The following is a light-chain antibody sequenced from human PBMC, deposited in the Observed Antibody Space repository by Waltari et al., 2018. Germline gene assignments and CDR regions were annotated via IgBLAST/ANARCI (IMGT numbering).Light chain of an antibody. CDR1: QDISTS. Sequence: DIQMTQSPSSLSASVGERVTFTCRASQDISTSLAWYQQEPGKAPNLLVYTASRLESGVPSRFSGTGSGTDYTLTISSLQPEDFATYFCQQYHSPPFTFGPGTKVDIK. J-gene: IGKJ3*01. CDR3: QQYHSPPFT. CDR2: TAS. V-gene: IGKV1-NL1*01.